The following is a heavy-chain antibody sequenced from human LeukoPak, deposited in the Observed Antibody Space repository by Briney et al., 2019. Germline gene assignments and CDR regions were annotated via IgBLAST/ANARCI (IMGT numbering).Heavy chain of an antibody. CDR2: IKSKTDGGTT. Sequence: GGSLRLSCAASGFPFSNAWMSWVRQTPGKGLEWVGRIKSKTDGGTTDYAAPVKGRFTISRDDSKTTLYLQMNSLKTEDTAVYYCTTASGRLSYYYYYYMDVWGKGTTVTVSS. V-gene: IGHV3-15*01. CDR1: GFPFSNAW. J-gene: IGHJ6*03. CDR3: TTASGRLSYYYYYYMDV. D-gene: IGHD3-10*01.